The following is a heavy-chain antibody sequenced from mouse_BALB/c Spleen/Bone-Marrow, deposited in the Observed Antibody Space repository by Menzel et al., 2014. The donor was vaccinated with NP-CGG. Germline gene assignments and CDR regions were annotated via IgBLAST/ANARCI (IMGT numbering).Heavy chain of an antibody. CDR1: GFSLTSYG. J-gene: IGHJ4*01. V-gene: IGHV2-3*01. D-gene: IGHD2-10*02. CDR3: AKGEYGKRYYVMDY. CDR2: IWGDGST. Sequence: VQLQQSGPGLVAPSQSLSITCTVSGFSLTSYGVSWVRQPPGKGLEWLGVIWGDGSTNYHSALISRLSVSKDNSKSQVFLKLNSLQTDDTATYQCAKGEYGKRYYVMDYWGQGTSVTVSS.